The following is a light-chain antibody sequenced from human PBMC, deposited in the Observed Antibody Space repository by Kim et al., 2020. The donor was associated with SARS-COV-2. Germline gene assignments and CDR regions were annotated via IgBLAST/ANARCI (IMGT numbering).Light chain of an antibody. CDR1: SSNIGSNY. V-gene: IGLV1-47*01. CDR3: AAWDDSFWV. CDR2: RNN. Sequence: PGQRVTISCSGSSSNIGSNYVDWYQQRPGTAPKLLIYRNNQRPSGVPDRFSGSKSGTSASLAISGLRSEDEADYYCAAWDDSFWVFGGGTQLTVL. J-gene: IGLJ3*02.